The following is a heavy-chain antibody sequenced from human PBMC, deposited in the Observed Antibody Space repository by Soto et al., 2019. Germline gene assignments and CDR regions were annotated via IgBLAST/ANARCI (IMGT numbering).Heavy chain of an antibody. V-gene: IGHV3-23*01. J-gene: IGHJ3*02. Sequence: GGSLRLSCAASGFTFSSYAMSWVRQAPGKGLEWVSAISGSGGSTYYADSVKGRFTISRDNSKNTLYLQMNSLRAEDTAVYYCAKDRWVAVAGYHDAFDIWGQGTMVTVSS. CDR2: ISGSGGST. CDR3: AKDRWVAVAGYHDAFDI. CDR1: GFTFSSYA. D-gene: IGHD6-19*01.